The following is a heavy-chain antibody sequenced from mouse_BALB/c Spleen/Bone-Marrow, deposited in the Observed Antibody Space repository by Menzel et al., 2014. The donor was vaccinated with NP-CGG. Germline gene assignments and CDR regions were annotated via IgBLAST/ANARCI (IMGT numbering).Heavy chain of an antibody. D-gene: IGHD1-1*01. CDR3: ARSRGGFYFDY. J-gene: IGHJ2*02. Sequence: VQLQQSGAELMKPGASVKISCKATGYTFSSYWIEWVKRRPGHGLEWIGEILPGSGSTNYNEKFKGKATFTADTSSNTAYMQLSSLTSEDSAVYYCARSRGGFYFDYWAQGTSLTVSS. CDR1: GYTFSSYW. V-gene: IGHV1-9*01. CDR2: ILPGSGST.